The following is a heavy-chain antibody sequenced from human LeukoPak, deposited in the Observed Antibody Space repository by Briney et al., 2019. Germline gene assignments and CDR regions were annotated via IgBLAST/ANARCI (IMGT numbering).Heavy chain of an antibody. V-gene: IGHV3-30*18. CDR3: AKVAIAVAGNY. CDR1: GFTFSSYG. CDR2: ISYDGSNK. J-gene: IGHJ4*02. D-gene: IGHD6-19*01. Sequence: GRSLRLSCAASGFTFSSYGMHWVRQAPGKGLEWVAVISYDGSNKYYADSVKGRFTISRDNSKNTLYLQMNSLRAEDTDVYYCAKVAIAVAGNYWGQGTLVTVSS.